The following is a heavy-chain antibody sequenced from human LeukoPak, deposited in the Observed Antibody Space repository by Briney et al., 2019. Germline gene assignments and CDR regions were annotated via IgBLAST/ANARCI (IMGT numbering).Heavy chain of an antibody. Sequence: SETLSLTCTVSGVSISSYYWSWIRQPPGKGLEWIGYIYYSGSTNYNPSLKSRVTISVDTSKNQFSLKLSSVTAADTAVYYCAREAGIEFGELLSWFDPWGQGTLVTVSS. D-gene: IGHD3-10*01. CDR1: GVSISSYY. CDR3: AREAGIEFGELLSWFDP. CDR2: IYYSGST. V-gene: IGHV4-59*01. J-gene: IGHJ5*02.